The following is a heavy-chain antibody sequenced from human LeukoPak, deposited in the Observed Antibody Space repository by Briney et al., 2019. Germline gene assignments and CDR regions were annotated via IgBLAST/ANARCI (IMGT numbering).Heavy chain of an antibody. D-gene: IGHD3-3*01. CDR3: AKGPYYDFWSGDWFDP. CDR1: GFIFSSYA. V-gene: IGHV3-23*01. Sequence: GGSPRLSCAASGFIFSSYAMSWVRQAPGKGLEWVSAISGSGGSTYYADSVKGRFTISRDNSKNTLYLHMNSLRAEDTAVYYCAKGPYYDFWSGDWFDPWGQGTLVTVSS. J-gene: IGHJ5*02. CDR2: ISGSGGST.